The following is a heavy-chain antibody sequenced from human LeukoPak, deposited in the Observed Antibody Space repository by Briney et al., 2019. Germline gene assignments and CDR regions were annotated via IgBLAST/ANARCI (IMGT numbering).Heavy chain of an antibody. V-gene: IGHV1-69*04. CDR1: GGTFSSYA. CDR3: ARDGGTNYDFWSGYGY. CDR2: IIPILGIA. Sequence: SVKVSCKASGGTFSSYAISWVRQAPGQGLEWMGRIIPILGIANYAQKFQGRVTITADKSTSTAYMELRSLRSDDTAVYYCARDGGTNYDFWSGYGYWGQGTLVTVSS. D-gene: IGHD3-3*01. J-gene: IGHJ4*02.